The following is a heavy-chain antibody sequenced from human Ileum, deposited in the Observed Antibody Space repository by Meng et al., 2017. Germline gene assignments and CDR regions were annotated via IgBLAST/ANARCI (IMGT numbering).Heavy chain of an antibody. CDR1: GFSVTTDGVG. J-gene: IGHJ4*02. V-gene: IGHV2-5*02. CDR2: IYWDDDT. D-gene: IGHD4-17*01. CDR3: AHKREETTVNYFDY. Sequence: QTTLKESGPTLVKPTQTLTLTCTLSGFSVTTDGVGVGWIRQPPGKALEWLALIYWDDDTRYSPSLKHRLTITKDTSKNQVVLTMTDMDPVDTATYYCAHKREETTVNYFDYWGQGTLVTVSS.